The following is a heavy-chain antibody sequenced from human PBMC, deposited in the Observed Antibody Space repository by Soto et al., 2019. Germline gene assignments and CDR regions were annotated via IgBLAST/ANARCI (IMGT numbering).Heavy chain of an antibody. Sequence: PGGSLRLSCAASGFTFSTYAMTWVRQAPGKGLEWVSAISASGGSTYYADSVKGRFTISRDNSKNTLYLQMNSLRAEDTAVYYCAKGAPAGELSDFDYWGQGTLVTVSS. CDR3: AKGAPAGELSDFDY. CDR1: GFTFSTYA. D-gene: IGHD1-26*01. J-gene: IGHJ4*02. CDR2: ISASGGST. V-gene: IGHV3-23*01.